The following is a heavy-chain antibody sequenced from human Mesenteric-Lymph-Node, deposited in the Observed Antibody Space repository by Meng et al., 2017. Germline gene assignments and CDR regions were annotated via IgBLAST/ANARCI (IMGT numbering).Heavy chain of an antibody. Sequence: SVKVSCKASGFTFTSSAVQGVRQARGQRLVWIGWIVVGSGNTNYAQKFQERVTITRDMSTSTAYMELSSLRSEDTAVYYCAAASITMVRGVKVVAFDIWGQGTMVTVSS. J-gene: IGHJ3*02. CDR2: IVVGSGNT. CDR3: AAASITMVRGVKVVAFDI. D-gene: IGHD3-10*01. V-gene: IGHV1-58*01. CDR1: GFTFTSSA.